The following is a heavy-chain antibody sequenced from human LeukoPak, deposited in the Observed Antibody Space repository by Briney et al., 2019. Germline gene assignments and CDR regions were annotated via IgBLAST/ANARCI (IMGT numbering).Heavy chain of an antibody. CDR1: GFTFSSYA. CDR2: TSGNGGST. Sequence: PGGSLRLSCVASGFTFSSYAMSWVRQAPGKGLEWVSTTSGNGGSTYYADSVKGRFTISRDNSKNTLYLETNSLRAEDTAVYSCAKSIVVVTAKGDWFDPWGQGTLVTVSS. J-gene: IGHJ5*02. D-gene: IGHD2-21*02. CDR3: AKSIVVVTAKGDWFDP. V-gene: IGHV3-23*01.